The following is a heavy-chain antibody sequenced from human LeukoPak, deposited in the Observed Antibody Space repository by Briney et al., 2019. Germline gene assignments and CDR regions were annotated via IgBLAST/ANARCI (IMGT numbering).Heavy chain of an antibody. D-gene: IGHD3-3*01. CDR3: AREVGDFWSGYPNYYFDY. J-gene: IGHJ4*02. CDR1: GGTFSSYA. Sequence: ASVKVSCKASGGTFSSYAISWVQQAPGQGLEWMGGIIPIFGTANYAQKFQGRVTITADESTSTAYMELSSLRSEDTAVYYCAREVGDFWSGYPNYYFDYWGQGTLVTVSS. CDR2: IIPIFGTA. V-gene: IGHV1-69*13.